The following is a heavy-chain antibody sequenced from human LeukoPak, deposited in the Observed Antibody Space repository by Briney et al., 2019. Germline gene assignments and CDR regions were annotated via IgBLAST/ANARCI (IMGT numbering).Heavy chain of an antibody. J-gene: IGHJ4*02. CDR3: AKAAVGVAAINY. V-gene: IGHV3-23*01. D-gene: IGHD2-15*01. CDR2: ISTGGST. CDR1: GFTFSSSA. Sequence: PGGSLRLSCAASGFTFSSSAMSWVRQAPGKGLEWVSAISTGGSTYYADSVKGRFTISRDNSKNTLYQQMNTLKAEDSALYYCAKAAVGVAAINYWGQGTLVTVSS.